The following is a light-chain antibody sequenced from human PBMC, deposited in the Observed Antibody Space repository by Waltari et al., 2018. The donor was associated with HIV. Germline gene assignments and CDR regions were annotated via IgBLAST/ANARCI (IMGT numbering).Light chain of an antibody. CDR1: TSNIGTNT. J-gene: IGLJ3*02. Sequence: QSVLTQPPSASGTPGQRIIISCSGSTSNIGTNTVNWYQQLPGTTPRLLMHSNIHRPSGVPDRVSGASAGTSASLAISVLQSEDEANYYWSALDASLGAWMFGGGTKLTVL. V-gene: IGLV1-44*01. CDR3: SALDASLGAWM. CDR2: SNI.